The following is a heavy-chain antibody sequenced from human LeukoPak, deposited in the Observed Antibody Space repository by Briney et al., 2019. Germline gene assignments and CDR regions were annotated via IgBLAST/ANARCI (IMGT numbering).Heavy chain of an antibody. CDR3: ARVRPRDYYDSSGYLDY. V-gene: IGHV4-34*01. CDR1: GGSFSGYY. Sequence: SETLSLTCAVYGGSFSGYYWSWIRQPPGKGLEWIGEINHSGSTNYNPSLKSRVTISVDTSKNQFSLKLSSVTAADTAVYYCARVRPRDYYDSSGYLDYWAREPWSPSPQ. D-gene: IGHD3-22*01. CDR2: INHSGST. J-gene: IGHJ4*02.